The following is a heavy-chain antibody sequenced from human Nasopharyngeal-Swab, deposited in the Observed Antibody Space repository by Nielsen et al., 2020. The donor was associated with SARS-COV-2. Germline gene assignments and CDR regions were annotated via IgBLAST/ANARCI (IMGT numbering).Heavy chain of an antibody. V-gene: IGHV3-30-3*01. CDR1: GFTFSSYA. CDR2: ISYDGSNK. Sequence: GGSLRLSCAASGFTFSSYAMHWVRQAPGKGLEWVAVISYDGSNKYYADSVKGRFTISRDNSKNTLYLQMNSLRAEDTAVYYCARGDTVTILTHFDYWGQGTLATVSS. J-gene: IGHJ4*02. D-gene: IGHD4-17*01. CDR3: ARGDTVTILTHFDY.